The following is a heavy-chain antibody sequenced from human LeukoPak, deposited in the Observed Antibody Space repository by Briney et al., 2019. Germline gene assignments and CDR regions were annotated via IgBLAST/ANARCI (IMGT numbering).Heavy chain of an antibody. J-gene: IGHJ4*02. CDR1: GYTFTSYG. V-gene: IGHV1-18*01. CDR3: ARDLGSLLVVDFEY. Sequence: ASVKVSCKASGYTFTSYGISWVRQAPGQGLEWMGWISAYNGNTNYAQKLQGRVTMTTDTSTSTAYMELRSLRSDDTAVYYCARDLGSLLVVDFEYWGQGTLVTVSS. CDR2: ISAYNGNT. D-gene: IGHD3-22*01.